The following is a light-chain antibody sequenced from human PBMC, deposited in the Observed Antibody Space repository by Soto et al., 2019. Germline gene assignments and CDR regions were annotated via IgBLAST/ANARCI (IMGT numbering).Light chain of an antibody. CDR3: QSYDNSLGVCYV. Sequence: SVLTPPPSVTVAPGQSVTISCTGSSSNLGAGYDVHWYQLLPGTAPKLLIYGNRNRPSGVPDRFSGSKSGTSASLAITGLQAEDEADYYCQSYDNSLGVCYVFGTGTKVTVL. J-gene: IGLJ1*01. CDR2: GNR. V-gene: IGLV1-40*01. CDR1: SSNLGAGYD.